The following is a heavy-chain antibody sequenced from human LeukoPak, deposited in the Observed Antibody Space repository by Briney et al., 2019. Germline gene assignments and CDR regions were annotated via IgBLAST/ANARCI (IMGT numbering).Heavy chain of an antibody. CDR1: GFTFTHYA. Sequence: GRSLRLSCVASGFTFTHYAMHWVRQAPGTGLEWVAVISYDGKNKHYGDSVKGRFTISRDSSRNTLYLQVNSLRVEDTAVYYCARDSTIFAVRMIDYWGQGTLVTVSS. CDR2: ISYDGKNK. CDR3: ARDSTIFAVRMIDY. D-gene: IGHD3-3*01. J-gene: IGHJ4*02. V-gene: IGHV3-30*03.